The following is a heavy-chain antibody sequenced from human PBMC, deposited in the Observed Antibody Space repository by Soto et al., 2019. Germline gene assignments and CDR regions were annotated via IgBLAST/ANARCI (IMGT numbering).Heavy chain of an antibody. V-gene: IGHV1-18*01. CDR3: ARGYCSGGSCYTGWFDP. D-gene: IGHD2-15*01. Sequence: QVQLVQSGAEVKKPGASVRVSCKASGYTFTSYGISWVRQAPGQGLEWMGWISGYNGNTNYAQKLPGRVTMTKDTATSTANMELRSLRSDDTAVYYCARGYCSGGSCYTGWFDPWGQGTLVTVSS. J-gene: IGHJ5*02. CDR1: GYTFTSYG. CDR2: ISGYNGNT.